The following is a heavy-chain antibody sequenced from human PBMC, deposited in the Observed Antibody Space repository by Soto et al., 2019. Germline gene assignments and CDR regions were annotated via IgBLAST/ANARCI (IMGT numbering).Heavy chain of an antibody. Sequence: GVSLRLSCAASGFTFSGSAMRWVRQASGKGLEWVGRIRSKANSYATAYAASVKGRFTISRDDSKNTAYLQMNSLKTEDTAVYYCTRKRGCSSTSCSSDYYYYYMDVWGKGTTVTVSS. CDR3: TRKRGCSSTSCSSDYYYYYMDV. CDR2: IRSKANSYAT. V-gene: IGHV3-73*01. D-gene: IGHD2-2*01. CDR1: GFTFSGSA. J-gene: IGHJ6*03.